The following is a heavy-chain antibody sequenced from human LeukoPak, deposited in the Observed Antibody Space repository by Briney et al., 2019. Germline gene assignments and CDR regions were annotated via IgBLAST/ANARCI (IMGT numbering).Heavy chain of an antibody. CDR3: ARVRVGAHWFDP. D-gene: IGHD1-26*01. Sequence: SETLSLNCTVSGGSISSGDYYWSWIRQPPGKGLEWIGYIYYSGSTYYNPSLKSIVTVSVDTSKDQFFLKLSSVTAADTAVYYCARVRVGAHWFDPWGQGTLVTVSS. CDR1: GGSISSGDYY. V-gene: IGHV4-30-4*08. CDR2: IYYSGST. J-gene: IGHJ5*02.